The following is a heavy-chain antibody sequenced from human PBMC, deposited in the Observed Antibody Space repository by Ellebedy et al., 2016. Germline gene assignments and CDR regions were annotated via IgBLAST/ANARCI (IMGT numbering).Heavy chain of an antibody. V-gene: IGHV4-39*01. CDR1: GGSISSTSYY. D-gene: IGHD3-10*01. Sequence: SETLSLTCTVSGGSISSTSYYWGWIRQPPGKGLEWIGSVYYSGSAYYNPSLKNRVIISVDSSKNHFSLKLRSVTAADTALYFCARHGLQWFGQALFFDYWGQGALVTVSS. CDR2: VYYSGSA. CDR3: ARHGLQWFGQALFFDY. J-gene: IGHJ4*02.